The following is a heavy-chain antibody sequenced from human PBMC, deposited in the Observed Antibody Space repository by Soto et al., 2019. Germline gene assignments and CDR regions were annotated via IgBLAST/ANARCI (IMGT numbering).Heavy chain of an antibody. Sequence: GGSLRVFSAASGFTFSSYAMSWVRQAPGKGLEWVSAISGSGGSTYYADSVKGRFTISRDNSKNTLYLQMNSLRAEDTAVYYCAKDGEDWQLVYPYYFDYWGQGTLVTVSS. J-gene: IGHJ4*02. V-gene: IGHV3-23*01. CDR3: AKDGEDWQLVYPYYFDY. CDR1: GFTFSSYA. D-gene: IGHD6-13*01. CDR2: ISGSGGST.